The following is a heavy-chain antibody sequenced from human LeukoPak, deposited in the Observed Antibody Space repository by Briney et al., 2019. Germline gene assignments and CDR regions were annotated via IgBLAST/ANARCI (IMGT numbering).Heavy chain of an antibody. V-gene: IGHV3-48*04. CDR3: ARRYCSSTSCTLDY. J-gene: IGHJ4*02. D-gene: IGHD2-2*01. CDR1: GFTFSSYW. CDR2: ISSSGSTI. Sequence: GGSLRLSCAASGFTFSSYWMNWVRQAPGKGLEWVSYISSSGSTIYYADSVKGRFTISRDNAKNSLYLQMNSLRAEDTAVYYCARRYCSSTSCTLDYWGQGTLVTVSS.